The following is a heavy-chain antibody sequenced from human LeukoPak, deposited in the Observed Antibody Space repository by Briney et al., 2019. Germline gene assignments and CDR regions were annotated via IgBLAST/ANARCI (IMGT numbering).Heavy chain of an antibody. CDR3: AREGMGDFDY. D-gene: IGHD3-16*01. V-gene: IGHV1-46*01. CDR2: INPSGGST. CDR1: AYTFTGYY. J-gene: IGHJ4*02. Sequence: ASVKVSCKASAYTFTGYYMHWVRQAPGQGLEWMGIINPSGGSTSYAQKFQGRVTMTRDTSTSTDYMELSSLRSEDTAVYYCAREGMGDFDYWGQGTLVTVSS.